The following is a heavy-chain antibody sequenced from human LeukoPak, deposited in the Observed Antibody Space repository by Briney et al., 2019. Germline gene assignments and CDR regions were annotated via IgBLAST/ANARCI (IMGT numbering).Heavy chain of an antibody. Sequence: ASVKVSCKASGYTVTSYYMHWVRQAPGQGLEWMGGMNPNGGNTGYAQKFQGRVTMTRNTSISTAYMELSSLRSEDTAVYYCARRETGYCSSTSCYLGRQSDYWGQGTLVTVSS. V-gene: IGHV1-8*02. CDR3: ARRETGYCSSTSCYLGRQSDY. CDR2: MNPNGGNT. CDR1: GYTVTSYY. J-gene: IGHJ4*02. D-gene: IGHD2-2*01.